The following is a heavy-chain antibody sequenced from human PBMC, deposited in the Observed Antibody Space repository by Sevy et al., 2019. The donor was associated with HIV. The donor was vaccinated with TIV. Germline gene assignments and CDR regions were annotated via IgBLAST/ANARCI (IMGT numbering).Heavy chain of an antibody. V-gene: IGHV4-39*01. CDR2: IYYSGST. CDR1: GGSISSSSYY. Sequence: SETLSLTCTVSGGSISSSSYYWGWIRQPPGKGLEWIGSIYYSGSTYYNPSLKSRVTISVDTSKNQFSLKLSFVTAADTAVYYCARQRKGGYGPFFDYWGQGTLVTVSS. J-gene: IGHJ4*02. D-gene: IGHD5-18*01. CDR3: ARQRKGGYGPFFDY.